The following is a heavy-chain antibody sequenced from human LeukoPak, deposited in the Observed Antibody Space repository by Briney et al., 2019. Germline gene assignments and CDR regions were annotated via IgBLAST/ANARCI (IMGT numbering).Heavy chain of an antibody. CDR3: ARIKLRFLEWLSDAFDI. Sequence: GESLKISCQGSGYSFTSYWIGWVRQMPGKGLEWMGIIYPGDSDTRYSPSFQGQVTISADKSISTAYLQWSSLKASDTAMYYCARIKLRFLEWLSDAFDIWGQGTMVTVSS. V-gene: IGHV5-51*01. CDR2: IYPGDSDT. D-gene: IGHD3-3*01. J-gene: IGHJ3*02. CDR1: GYSFTSYW.